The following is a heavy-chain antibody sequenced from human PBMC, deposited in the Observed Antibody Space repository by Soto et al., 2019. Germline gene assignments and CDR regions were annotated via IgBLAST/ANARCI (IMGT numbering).Heavy chain of an antibody. CDR2: IYKSTTT. CDR1: GDSISTVDYF. V-gene: IGHV4-30-4*01. CDR3: ARGRYCPTGSSFPNCFDS. J-gene: IGHJ5*01. Sequence: SETLSLTCSVSGDSISTVDYFWAWIRQPPGQALEYIGYIYKSTTTYYNPSFESRVAISLDTSKSQFSLTVTSVTAADTAVYFCARGRYCPTGSSFPNCFDSWGQGTLVTVSS. D-gene: IGHD2-15*01.